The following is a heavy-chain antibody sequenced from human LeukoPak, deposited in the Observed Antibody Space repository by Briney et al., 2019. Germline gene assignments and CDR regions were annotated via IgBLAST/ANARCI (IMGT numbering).Heavy chain of an antibody. V-gene: IGHV3-30*04. Sequence: GGSLRLSCAASGFTFSSYAMHWVRQAPGKGLEWVAVISYDGSNKYYADSVKGRFTISRDNSKNTLYLQMNSLRAEDTAVYYCAKGTSAMNMDVWGQGTTVTVSS. CDR2: ISYDGSNK. CDR1: GFTFSSYA. D-gene: IGHD2-2*01. CDR3: AKGTSAMNMDV. J-gene: IGHJ6*02.